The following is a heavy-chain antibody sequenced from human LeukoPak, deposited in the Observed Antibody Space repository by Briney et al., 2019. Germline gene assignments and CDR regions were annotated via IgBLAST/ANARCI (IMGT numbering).Heavy chain of an antibody. D-gene: IGHD1-14*01. CDR1: GHSIGAGFV. J-gene: IGHJ4*02. Sequence: PSETLSLTCTVSGHSIGAGFVWGWIRPSPGKGLEWLGNIFHNGNTYYNPSLNGRVTMSPDTSRNQFSLTLTSVTAADTAVYFCARRGSITGWSFDYWGRGSLVTVSS. V-gene: IGHV4-38-2*02. CDR3: ARRGSITGWSFDY. CDR2: IFHNGNT.